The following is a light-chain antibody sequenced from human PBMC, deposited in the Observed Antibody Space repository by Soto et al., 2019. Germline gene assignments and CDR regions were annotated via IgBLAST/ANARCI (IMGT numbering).Light chain of an antibody. CDR2: DAS. V-gene: IGKV3-11*01. CDR1: QSVAGN. CDR3: QQRSNWPPVT. Sequence: EIVMTQSQATLSVSPGETATLSCRASQSVAGNLAWYQQKPGQAPRLLIYDASNRATGIPARLSGSGSGTDFTLAISSLEPEDFAVYYCQQRSNWPPVTFGGGTKVDI. J-gene: IGKJ4*01.